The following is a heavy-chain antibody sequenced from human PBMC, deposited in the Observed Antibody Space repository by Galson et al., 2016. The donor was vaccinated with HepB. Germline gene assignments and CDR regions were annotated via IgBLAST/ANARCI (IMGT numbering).Heavy chain of an antibody. CDR3: AAGPSGRYLFDY. J-gene: IGHJ4*02. CDR1: GYTFTGYY. Sequence: SVKVSCKASGYTFTGYYMHWVRQAPGQGLEWMGGINPNSGGTNYAPTFQGWVTMTRDTSISTAYMELTRLRSDDTAVYYCAAGPSGRYLFDYWGQGTLVTVSS. V-gene: IGHV1-2*04. D-gene: IGHD1-26*01. CDR2: INPNSGGT.